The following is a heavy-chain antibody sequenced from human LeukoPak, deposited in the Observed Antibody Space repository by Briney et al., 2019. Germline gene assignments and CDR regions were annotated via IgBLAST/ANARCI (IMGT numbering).Heavy chain of an antibody. CDR1: GFTFSTFW. CDR3: ARAMGSIVDF. D-gene: IGHD6-6*01. J-gene: IGHJ4*02. CDR2: INSDGSGT. Sequence: GGSLRLSCAASGFTFSTFWMHWVRQAPGKGLVWVSRINSDGSGTSYADSVKGRFTISRDNAKNTLYLQMSSLRAEDTGVYYCARAMGSIVDFWGQGTLVTVSS. V-gene: IGHV3-74*01.